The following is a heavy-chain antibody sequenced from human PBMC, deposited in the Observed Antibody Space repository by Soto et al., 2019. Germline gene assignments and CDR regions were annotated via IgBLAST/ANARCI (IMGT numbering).Heavy chain of an antibody. Sequence: QVQLQESGPGLVKPSQTLSLTCTVSGGSISSGGYYWSWIRQHPGKGLEWIGYIYYSGSTYYNPSLNSRVTISVDTSKNQFSLKLSSVTAADTAVYYCALVVPAAMYYYGMDVWGQGTTVTVSS. D-gene: IGHD2-2*01. J-gene: IGHJ6*02. CDR3: ALVVPAAMYYYGMDV. CDR2: IYYSGST. CDR1: GGSISSGGYY. V-gene: IGHV4-31*03.